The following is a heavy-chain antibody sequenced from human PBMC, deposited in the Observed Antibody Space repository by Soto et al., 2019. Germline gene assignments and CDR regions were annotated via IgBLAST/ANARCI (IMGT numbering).Heavy chain of an antibody. CDR1: GYTFSAYT. J-gene: IGHJ3*01. D-gene: IGHD3-3*02. CDR3: TRDTETLGPRANDALDF. V-gene: IGHV1-3*01. Sequence: GASVKVSCKAAGYTFSAYTMNWVRQAPGQSLEWMGWINVGSGNTRYSQNFQGRVSITRDTSASTVYMELTGLKSEDTAMYYCTRDTETLGPRANDALDFWGQGTMVTV. CDR2: INVGSGNT.